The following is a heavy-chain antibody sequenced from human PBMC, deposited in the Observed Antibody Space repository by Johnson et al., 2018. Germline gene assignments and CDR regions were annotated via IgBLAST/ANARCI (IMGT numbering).Heavy chain of an antibody. D-gene: IGHD3-16*01. V-gene: IGHV4-59*01. Sequence: QVQLVESGPGLVKPSETLSLTCTVSGGSISHYYWSWIRQAPAKGLEWIGDIPYSGHTNYNYSPSLQSRVTITIDTSKNQISLKLNSVTAADTARYYCARGLGRFYYFGMNVWGQGTTVTVSS. J-gene: IGHJ6*02. CDR1: GGSISHYY. CDR3: ARGLGRFYYFGMNV. CDR2: IPYSGHT.